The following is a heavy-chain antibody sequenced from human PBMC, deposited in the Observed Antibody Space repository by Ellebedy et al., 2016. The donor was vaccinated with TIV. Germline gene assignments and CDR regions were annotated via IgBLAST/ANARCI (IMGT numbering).Heavy chain of an antibody. CDR2: ITGSGSRT. J-gene: IGHJ4*02. CDR1: GFTFSSYG. D-gene: IGHD6-19*01. CDR3: AKGTQWLGRSCFDY. Sequence: PGGSLRLSCAASGFTFSSYGMHWVRQAPGKGLEWVSTITGSGSRTDYADSVKGRFTFSRDNSKNTLYLHMNSLRAEDTAVYHCAKGTQWLGRSCFDYWGQGTLVTVSS. V-gene: IGHV3-23*01.